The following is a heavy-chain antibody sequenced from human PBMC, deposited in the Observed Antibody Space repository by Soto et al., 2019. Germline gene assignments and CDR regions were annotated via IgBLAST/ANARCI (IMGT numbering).Heavy chain of an antibody. D-gene: IGHD1-26*01. J-gene: IGHJ3*02. V-gene: IGHV3-73*01. CDR2: IRSKANSYAT. CDR1: GFTFSGSA. CDR3: TRRGSGSYLDAFDI. Sequence: GGSLRLSCAASGFTFSGSAMHWVRQASGKGLEWVGRIRSKANSYATAYAASVKGRFTISRDDSKNRAYLQMNSLKTEDTAVYFCTRRGSGSYLDAFDIWGQGTMVTVSS.